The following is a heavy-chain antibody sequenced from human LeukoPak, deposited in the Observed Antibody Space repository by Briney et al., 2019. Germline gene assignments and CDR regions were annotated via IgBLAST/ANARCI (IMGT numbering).Heavy chain of an antibody. CDR1: GGSISSGDYY. CDR3: ARQHCYDILPGYYFDY. D-gene: IGHD3-9*01. J-gene: IGHJ4*02. Sequence: PSETLSLTCTVYGGSISSGDYYWSWIRQTPGKGLAWIGYIYYSGSTYYNPSLKSRATITVDTSKNQFSLKLSSVTPADTAVYYCARQHCYDILPGYYFDYWGQGTLVTVSS. V-gene: IGHV4-30-4*01. CDR2: IYYSGST.